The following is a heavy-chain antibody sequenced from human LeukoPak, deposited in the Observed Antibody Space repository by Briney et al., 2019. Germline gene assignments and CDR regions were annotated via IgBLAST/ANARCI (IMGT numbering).Heavy chain of an antibody. Sequence: SETLSLTCAVYGGSFSGYYWSWIRQPPGKGLEWIGEINHSGSTNYNPSLKSRVTISVDTSKNQFSLKLSSVTAADTAVYYCARVRRSPAAGRGLDYWGQGTLVTVSS. V-gene: IGHV4-34*01. CDR3: ARVRRSPAAGRGLDY. J-gene: IGHJ4*02. CDR1: GGSFSGYY. CDR2: INHSGST. D-gene: IGHD6-13*01.